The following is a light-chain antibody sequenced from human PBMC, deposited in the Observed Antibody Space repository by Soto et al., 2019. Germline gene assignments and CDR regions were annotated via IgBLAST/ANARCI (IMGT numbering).Light chain of an antibody. CDR2: EVT. V-gene: IGLV2-14*01. J-gene: IGLJ2*01. CDR3: SSYKISNTLL. Sequence: QSALTQPASVSGSPGQSITISCTGTSSDVGGSRFVSWYQQKAGRALKLLIYEVTNRPSGVSNRFSGSKSDNTASLTISGLQAEDEAYYYCSSYKISNTLLFGGGTKVTVL. CDR1: SSDVGGSRF.